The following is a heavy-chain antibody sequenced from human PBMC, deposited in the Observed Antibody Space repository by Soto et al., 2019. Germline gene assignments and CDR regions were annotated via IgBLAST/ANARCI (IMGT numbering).Heavy chain of an antibody. CDR3: VRNLASGGTYYFDY. J-gene: IGHJ4*02. V-gene: IGHV3-72*01. Sequence: EVQLVESGGGLVEPGGSLRLSCAASGFTFSDHYMDWVRQAPGKGLEWIGRVGNKANSYTTEYAASVRGRFTVSRDDSKNSLYLQMNSLKTEDTAMYYCVRNLASGGTYYFDYWGQGTLVTVSS. CDR1: GFTFSDHY. CDR2: VGNKANSYTT. D-gene: IGHD2-15*01.